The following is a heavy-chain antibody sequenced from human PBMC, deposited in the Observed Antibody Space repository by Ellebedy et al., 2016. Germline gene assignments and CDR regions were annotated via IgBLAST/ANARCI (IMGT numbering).Heavy chain of an antibody. J-gene: IGHJ5*02. CDR3: SRGSLAAAGTSGRNWFDP. V-gene: IGHV1-2*04. CDR1: GYTFTGYY. Sequence: ASVKVSCKASGYTFTGYYMHWVRQAPGQGLEWMGWINPNSGGTNYAQKFQGWVTMTRDTSISTAYMELSRLRSDDTAVYYCSRGSLAAAGTSGRNWFDPWGQGTLVTVSS. D-gene: IGHD6-13*01. CDR2: INPNSGGT.